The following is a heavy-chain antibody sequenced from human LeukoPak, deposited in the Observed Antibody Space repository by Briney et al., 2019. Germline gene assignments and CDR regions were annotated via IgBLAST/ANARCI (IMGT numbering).Heavy chain of an antibody. CDR1: GYTFTGYY. D-gene: IGHD3-22*01. CDR2: INPNSGGT. J-gene: IGHJ4*02. V-gene: IGHV1-2*02. Sequence: ASVKVSCKASGYTFTGYYMHWVRQAPGQGLEWMGWINPNSGGTNYAQKFQGRVTMTRDTSISTAYMELSRLRSDDTAVYYCARDASMYYYDSSGYYRPLDYWAREPWSPSPQ. CDR3: ARDASMYYYDSSGYYRPLDY.